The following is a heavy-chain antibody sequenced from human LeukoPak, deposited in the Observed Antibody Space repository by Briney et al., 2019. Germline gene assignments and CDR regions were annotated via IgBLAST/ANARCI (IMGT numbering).Heavy chain of an antibody. CDR1: GFAFNNHL. CDR2: ITGNGGGT. Sequence: PGGSLRLSCETSGFAFNNHLMHWVRQAPGKGLEYVAAITGNGGGTSYATSVKGRFTVSRDNSKNTLFLQMGSLRAEDTAVYYCARLGYFQSTAFPVWGQGTMVTVSS. J-gene: IGHJ3*01. CDR3: ARLGYFQSTAFPV. D-gene: IGHD2/OR15-2a*01. V-gene: IGHV3-64*01.